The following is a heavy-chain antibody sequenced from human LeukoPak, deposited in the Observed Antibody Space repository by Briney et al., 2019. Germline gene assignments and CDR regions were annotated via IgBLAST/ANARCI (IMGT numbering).Heavy chain of an antibody. CDR1: GNYW. CDR3: VSFYETY. CDR2: VNSDGSWT. J-gene: IGHJ4*02. D-gene: IGHD2/OR15-2a*01. Sequence: GGSLRLSCAASGNYWMHWVRQAPGKGLVWVSHVNSDGSWTSYADSVKGRFTISKDNAENTVYLQMNSLRAEDTAVYYCVSFYETYWGRGTLVTVSS. V-gene: IGHV3-74*01.